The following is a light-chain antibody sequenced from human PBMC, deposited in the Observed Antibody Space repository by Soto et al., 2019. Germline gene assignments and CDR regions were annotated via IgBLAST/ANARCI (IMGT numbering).Light chain of an antibody. CDR3: QYYGTSPQT. CDR2: GAS. Sequence: EIVLTQSPGTLSLSPGERATLSCRASQSVSSSALAWYQQKPGQAPRRLIYGASSRATGIPDRFSGSGSGRDFTLTISRLEPEDFAVYYCQYYGTSPQTFGQGTKVDIK. J-gene: IGKJ1*01. V-gene: IGKV3-20*01. CDR1: QSVSSSA.